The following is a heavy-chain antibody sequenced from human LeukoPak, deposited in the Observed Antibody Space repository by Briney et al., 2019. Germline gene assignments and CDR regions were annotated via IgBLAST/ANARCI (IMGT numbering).Heavy chain of an antibody. J-gene: IGHJ6*03. D-gene: IGHD3-10*01. V-gene: IGHV3-21*01. CDR3: ARAFGPPYCYYMDV. CDR1: GFTFSSYS. CDR2: ISSSSSYI. Sequence: GGSLRLSCAASGFTFSSYSMNWVRQAPGKGLEWVSSISSSSSYIYYADSVKGRFTVSRDNAKNSLYLQMNSLRAEDTAVYYCARAFGPPYCYYMDVWGKGTTVTVSS.